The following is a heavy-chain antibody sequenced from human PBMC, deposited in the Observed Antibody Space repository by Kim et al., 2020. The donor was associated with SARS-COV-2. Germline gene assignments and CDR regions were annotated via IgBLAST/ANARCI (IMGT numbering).Heavy chain of an antibody. J-gene: IGHJ4*02. CDR1: GDSISSPDYY. D-gene: IGHD6-13*01. Sequence: SETLSLTCTVSGDSISSPDYYWTWIRQPPGKGLEWMGYVYHSGSTHYNVSLYSRLSISVETSKNQFSLRLKSLTAADTAVYYCARAAGRIAAAGKIDFWGQGTLVTVSS. CDR2: VYHSGST. CDR3: ARAAGRIAAAGKIDF. V-gene: IGHV4-31*03.